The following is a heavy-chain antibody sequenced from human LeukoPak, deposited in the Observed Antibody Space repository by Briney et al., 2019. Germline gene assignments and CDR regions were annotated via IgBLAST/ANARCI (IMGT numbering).Heavy chain of an antibody. V-gene: IGHV1-2*02. D-gene: IGHD2-21*02. CDR2: INPNSGGT. CDR1: GYTFTGYY. CDR3: ASRYCGGDCYFSPDAFDI. Sequence: GASVKVSCKASGYTFTGYYMHWVRQAPGQGLEWMGWINPNSGGTNYAQKLQGRVTMTTDTSTSTAYMELRSLRSDDTAVYYCASRYCGGDCYFSPDAFDIWGQGTMVTVSS. J-gene: IGHJ3*02.